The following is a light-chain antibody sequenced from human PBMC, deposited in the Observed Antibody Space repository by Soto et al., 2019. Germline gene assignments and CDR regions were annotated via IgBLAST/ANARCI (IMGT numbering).Light chain of an antibody. CDR2: AAS. V-gene: IGKV1-39*01. Sequence: DIQMTQSPSSLSASVGDRVTITCRASQSISSYLNWYQQKPGNAPKLLIYAASSLQSGVPSRFSGSGSGTDFTLTISSLQPEDFATYYCQQSYSTLWTFGQGTKV. CDR3: QQSYSTLWT. CDR1: QSISSY. J-gene: IGKJ1*01.